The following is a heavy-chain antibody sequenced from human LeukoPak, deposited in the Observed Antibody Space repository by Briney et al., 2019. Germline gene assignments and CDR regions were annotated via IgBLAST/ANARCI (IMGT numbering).Heavy chain of an antibody. CDR3: ARGCGDSRCYIVQH. V-gene: IGHV1-46*03. CDR1: GYTFTSYP. J-gene: IGHJ1*01. CDR2: IDASGEST. D-gene: IGHD2-2*02. Sequence: ASVKVSCKASGYTFTSYPTHWVRQAPGQRPEWMGIIDASGESTTYAQKFQGRVTLNRDTSTSTVYMELSSLRSEDTAVYYCARGCGDSRCYIVQHWGQGTLVTVSS.